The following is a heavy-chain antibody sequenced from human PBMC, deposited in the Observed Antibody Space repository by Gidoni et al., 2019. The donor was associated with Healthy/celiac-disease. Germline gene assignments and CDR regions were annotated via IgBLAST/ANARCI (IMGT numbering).Heavy chain of an antibody. CDR3: ARVLGTVTTFYGMDV. Sequence: EVQLVESGGGLVKPGGSLRLSCAASGFTFSSYSMNWVRQAPGKGLEWVSSISSSSSYISYADSVKGRFTISRDNAKTSLYLQMNSLRAEDTAVYYCARVLGTVTTFYGMDVWGQGTTVTVSS. CDR2: ISSSSSYI. CDR1: GFTFSSYS. V-gene: IGHV3-21*01. J-gene: IGHJ6*02. D-gene: IGHD4-17*01.